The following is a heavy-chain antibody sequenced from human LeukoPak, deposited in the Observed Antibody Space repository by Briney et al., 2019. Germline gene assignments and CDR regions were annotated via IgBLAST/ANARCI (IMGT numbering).Heavy chain of an antibody. V-gene: IGHV3-9*01. CDR2: ISWNSGSI. Sequence: GRSLRLSCAASGFTFDDYAMPWVRQAPGKGLEWVSGISWNSGSIGYADSVKGRFTISRDNAKNSLYLQMNSLRAEDTAVYYCARDFGSGWLVDWGQGTLVTVSS. J-gene: IGHJ4*02. CDR3: ARDFGSGWLVD. D-gene: IGHD6-19*01. CDR1: GFTFDDYA.